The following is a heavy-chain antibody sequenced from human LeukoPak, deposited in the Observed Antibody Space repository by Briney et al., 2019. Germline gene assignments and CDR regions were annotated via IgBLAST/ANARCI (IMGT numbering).Heavy chain of an antibody. J-gene: IGHJ5*02. Sequence: PSETLSLTCTVSGGSISSYYWSWIRQPPGKGLEWIGYIYYSGSTNYNPSLKSRVTISVDTSKNQFSLKLSSVTAADTAVYYCAREWILSRFDPWGQGTLVTVSS. CDR3: AREWILSRFDP. V-gene: IGHV4-59*12. D-gene: IGHD2-2*03. CDR2: IYYSGST. CDR1: GGSISSYY.